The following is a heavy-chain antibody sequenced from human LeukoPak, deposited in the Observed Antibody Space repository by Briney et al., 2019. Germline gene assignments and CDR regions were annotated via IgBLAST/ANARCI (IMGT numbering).Heavy chain of an antibody. J-gene: IGHJ4*02. CDR2: ISAYNGNT. V-gene: IGHV1-18*01. CDR3: ARDQFVGYSYGFPFDY. D-gene: IGHD5-18*01. CDR1: GYTFTSYG. Sequence: ASVKVSCTASGYTFTSYGISWVRQAPGQGLEWMGWISAYNGNTNYAQKLQGRVTMTTDTSTSTAHTELRSLRSDDTAVYYCARDQFVGYSYGFPFDYWGQGTLVTVSS.